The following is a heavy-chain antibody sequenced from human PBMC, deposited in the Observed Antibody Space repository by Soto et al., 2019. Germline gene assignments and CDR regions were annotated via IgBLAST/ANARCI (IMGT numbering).Heavy chain of an antibody. Sequence: LRLSCAASGFTFSSYAMHWVRQAPGKGLEWVAVISYDGSNKYYADSVKGRFTISRDNSKNTLYLQMNSLRAEDTAVYYCARVQAGSGSYLIGAFDIWGQGTMVTVSS. CDR1: GFTFSSYA. CDR3: ARVQAGSGSYLIGAFDI. J-gene: IGHJ3*02. CDR2: ISYDGSNK. V-gene: IGHV3-30-3*01. D-gene: IGHD1-26*01.